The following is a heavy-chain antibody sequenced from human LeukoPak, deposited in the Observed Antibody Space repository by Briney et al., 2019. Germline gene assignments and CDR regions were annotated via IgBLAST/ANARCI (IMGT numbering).Heavy chain of an antibody. D-gene: IGHD3-22*01. CDR2: TYYRSKWSS. CDR1: GDSVSRNTAT. Sequence: SQTLSLTCGISGDSVSRNTATWNWIRHSPLRGLEWLGRTYYRSKWSSVYAASVKSRMTVTPDTSKNQVSLQLNSVTPEDTAVYYCASSGYYQEYLQHWGQGTLVTVSS. J-gene: IGHJ1*01. CDR3: ASSGYYQEYLQH. V-gene: IGHV6-1*01.